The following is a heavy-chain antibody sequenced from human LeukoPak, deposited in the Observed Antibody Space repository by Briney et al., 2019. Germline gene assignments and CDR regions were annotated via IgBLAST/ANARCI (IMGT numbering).Heavy chain of an antibody. V-gene: IGHV4-34*01. D-gene: IGHD2-2*02. Sequence: PSETLSLTCAVYGGSFSGYYWSWIRQPPGKGLEWIGEINHSGSTNYNPSPKSRVTISVDTSKNQFSLKLSSVTAADTAVYYCARADCSSTSCYTPAEYFQHWGQGTLVTVSS. CDR3: ARADCSSTSCYTPAEYFQH. CDR2: INHSGST. J-gene: IGHJ1*01. CDR1: GGSFSGYY.